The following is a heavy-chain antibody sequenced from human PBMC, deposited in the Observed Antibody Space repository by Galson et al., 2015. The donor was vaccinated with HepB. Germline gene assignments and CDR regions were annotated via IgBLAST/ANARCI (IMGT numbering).Heavy chain of an antibody. D-gene: IGHD4-17*01. J-gene: IGHJ4*02. Sequence: SLRLSCAASGFTFSSYSLNWVRQAPGKGLEWISYISSTSSAIYYADSVKGRFTISRDSAKNSLYLQTNSLRDEDTAVYYCARGTYGDYFFDYWGQGTLVTVSS. CDR3: ARGTYGDYFFDY. CDR1: GFTFSSYS. V-gene: IGHV3-48*02. CDR2: ISSTSSAI.